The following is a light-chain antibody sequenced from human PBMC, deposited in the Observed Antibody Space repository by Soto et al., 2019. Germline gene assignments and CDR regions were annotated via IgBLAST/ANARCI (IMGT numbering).Light chain of an antibody. J-gene: IGKJ2*01. CDR1: QSISSY. CDR3: QQRYNWPLFT. V-gene: IGKV3-11*01. Sequence: EIVLTQSPATVSLSPGERVTLSCRASQSISSYLAWYQQKPGQAPRLLIYDTSDRATGVPDRFSGSGSGTDFTLTISNLEPEDFAGYYCQQRYNWPLFTFGQGTKLEMK. CDR2: DTS.